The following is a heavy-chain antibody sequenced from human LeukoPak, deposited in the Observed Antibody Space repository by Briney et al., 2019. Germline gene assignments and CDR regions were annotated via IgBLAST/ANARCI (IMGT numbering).Heavy chain of an antibody. CDR2: INPSGDIT. J-gene: IGHJ4*02. V-gene: IGHV3-23*01. D-gene: IGHD3-10*01. CDR3: AKDDAWLRFGE. Sequence: GGSLRLSCAASGFTFSNHGMNWVRQAPGKGLEWVSGINPSGDITYYADSVKGRFTISRDNSKNTLYLEVISLTAEDTAVYYCAKDDAWLRFGEWSQGTLVTVSS. CDR1: GFTFSNHG.